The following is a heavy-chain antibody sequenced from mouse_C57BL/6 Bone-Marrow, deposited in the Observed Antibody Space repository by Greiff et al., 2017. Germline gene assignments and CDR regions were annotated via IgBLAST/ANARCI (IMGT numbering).Heavy chain of an antibody. J-gene: IGHJ4*01. CDR1: GFTFSSYA. Sequence: EVKLVESGGGLVKPGGSLKLSCAASGFTFSSYAMSWVRQTPEQRLEWVATISAGGSYTYYPDNVKGRFTLTRDNAKNNLYLQMSHLKSEDTAMYYCARDGEMDYWGQGTSVTVSS. CDR3: ARDGEMDY. CDR2: ISAGGSYT. V-gene: IGHV5-4*01.